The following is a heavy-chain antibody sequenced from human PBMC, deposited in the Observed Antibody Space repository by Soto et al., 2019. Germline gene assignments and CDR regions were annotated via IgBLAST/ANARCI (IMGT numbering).Heavy chain of an antibody. J-gene: IGHJ4*02. D-gene: IGHD3-10*01. CDR3: ARKMDGSGSYSY. CDR1: GYTFTGYY. V-gene: IGHV1-2*02. Sequence: ASVKVSCKASGYTFTGYYMHWVRQAPGQGLEWMGWINPNSGGTNYARKFQGRVTMTRDTSISTAYMELSRLRSDDTAVYYCARKMDGSGSYSYWGQGTLVTVSS. CDR2: INPNSGGT.